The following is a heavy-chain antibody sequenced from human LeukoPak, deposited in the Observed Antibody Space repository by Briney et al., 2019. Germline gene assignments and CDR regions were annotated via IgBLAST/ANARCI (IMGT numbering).Heavy chain of an antibody. Sequence: PSETLSLTCGVYGGSFSGYYWSWIRQPPGKGLEWIGEIDHSGSTNYNPSLKSRVTISVDTSKNQFSLKLCSVTAADTAVYYCARLGWYNSVSDYWGQGTLVTVSS. V-gene: IGHV4-34*01. D-gene: IGHD6-19*01. J-gene: IGHJ4*02. CDR3: ARLGWYNSVSDY. CDR2: IDHSGST. CDR1: GGSFSGYY.